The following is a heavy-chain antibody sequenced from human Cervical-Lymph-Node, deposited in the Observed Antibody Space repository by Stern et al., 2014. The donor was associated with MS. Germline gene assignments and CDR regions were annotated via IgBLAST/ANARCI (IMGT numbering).Heavy chain of an antibody. CDR2: MSNDGSKK. V-gene: IGHV3-30*18. J-gene: IGHJ4*02. Sequence: VQLVESGGGVVQPGRSLRLSCAASGFNFSTYGMHWVRQAPGKGVEWVAIMSNDGSKKYYAASVKGRFTISRANPKNTLYLQMNTLRPEDTAVYYCAKICSSTTSNGVDYWGQGTLVIVSS. CDR3: AKICSSTTSNGVDY. CDR1: GFNFSTYG. D-gene: IGHD2-2*01.